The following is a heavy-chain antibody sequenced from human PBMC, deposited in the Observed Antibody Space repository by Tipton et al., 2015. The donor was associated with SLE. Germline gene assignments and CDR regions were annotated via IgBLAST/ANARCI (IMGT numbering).Heavy chain of an antibody. Sequence: SLRLSCAASGFTFSSYGMHWVRQAPGKGLEWVAVIWYDGSNKYYADSVKGRFTISRDNSKNTLYLQMNSLRAEDTAVYYCARDLRTIYGSGSYYNEPGYWGQGTLVTVSS. V-gene: IGHV3-33*01. J-gene: IGHJ4*02. CDR3: ARDLRTIYGSGSYYNEPGY. CDR2: IWYDGSNK. D-gene: IGHD3-10*01. CDR1: GFTFSSYG.